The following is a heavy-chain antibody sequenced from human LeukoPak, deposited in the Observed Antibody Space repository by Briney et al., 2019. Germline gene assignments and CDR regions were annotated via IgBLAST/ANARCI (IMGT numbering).Heavy chain of an antibody. Sequence: GGSLKLSCAASGFAFSTYEMSWVRQAPGKGLEWIADITISGQTKNYADSVKGRFTISRDNAMSSLYLQMNSLRVEDTGVFYCARGDPHADLWGQGTLVTVSS. CDR1: GFAFSTYE. V-gene: IGHV3-48*03. CDR3: ARGDPHADL. CDR2: ITISGQTK. J-gene: IGHJ5*02.